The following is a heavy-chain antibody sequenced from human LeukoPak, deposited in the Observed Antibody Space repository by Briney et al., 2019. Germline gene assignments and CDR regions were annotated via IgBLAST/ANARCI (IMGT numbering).Heavy chain of an antibody. Sequence: GGSLRLSCAASGFTFSSYSMNWVRQAPGKGLEWVSSISRSSSYIFYADSVKGRFTISRDNAQNSLYLQMNSLRAEDTAVYYCARDHISAAEAGGYYYYMDVWGKGTTVTVSS. CDR1: GFTFSSYS. J-gene: IGHJ6*03. V-gene: IGHV3-21*01. CDR3: ARDHISAAEAGGYYYYMDV. D-gene: IGHD6-13*01. CDR2: ISRSSSYI.